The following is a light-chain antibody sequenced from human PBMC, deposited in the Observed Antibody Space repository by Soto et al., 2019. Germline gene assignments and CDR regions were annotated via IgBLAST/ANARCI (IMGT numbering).Light chain of an antibody. Sequence: DIQMTQSPSSLSASVGDRVTITCRASQGISNYLAWYQQKPGKNPNLLIYAASTLQSGVPSRFSGSGSGTEFSLTISSLQPEDVATYYCQNYNSPPWTFGQGTKVDIK. V-gene: IGKV1-27*01. J-gene: IGKJ1*01. CDR3: QNYNSPPWT. CDR1: QGISNY. CDR2: AAS.